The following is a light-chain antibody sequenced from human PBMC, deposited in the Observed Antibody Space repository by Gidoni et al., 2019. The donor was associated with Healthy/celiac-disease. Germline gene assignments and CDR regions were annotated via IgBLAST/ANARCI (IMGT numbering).Light chain of an antibody. J-gene: IGKJ2*02. CDR1: QSVSRSY. V-gene: IGKV3-20*01. CDR3: QHLGT. CDR2: GAS. Sequence: EVVLTPSPGTLSLSPGERATLPCRASQSVSRSYLAWYQQKPGQAPRLRIYGASSSATGLPDRFSGSGSGTDFTLTISRLEPEDFAVYDCQHLGTFGQGTKLEIK.